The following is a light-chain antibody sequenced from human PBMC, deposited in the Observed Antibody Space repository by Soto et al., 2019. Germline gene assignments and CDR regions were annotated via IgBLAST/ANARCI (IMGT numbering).Light chain of an antibody. V-gene: IGLV2-14*03. CDR3: SSYTSSGTVL. CDR1: SSDVGGYNY. Sequence: QSVLTQPASVSGSPGQSITISCTGTSSDVGGYNYVSWHQQHPGKAPKLMIFDVSNRPSGVSNRFSGSKSGNTASLAISGLQAEAEADYYCSSYTSSGTVLFGGGTKLTVL. CDR2: DVS. J-gene: IGLJ2*01.